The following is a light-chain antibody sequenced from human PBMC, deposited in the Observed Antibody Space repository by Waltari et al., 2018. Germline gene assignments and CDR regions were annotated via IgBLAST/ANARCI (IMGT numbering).Light chain of an antibody. V-gene: IGKV3-20*01. CDR2: GAS. Sequence: VLTPSPGTLSLSPGESATLSCRASQTVTSSYLAWYQQKPGQGPRLLIYGASSRATGIPDRFSGSGSGTDFTLTITRLEPEDFAVYYCQQYGSSPLTFGGGTKVEIK. CDR3: QQYGSSPLT. CDR1: QTVTSSY. J-gene: IGKJ4*01.